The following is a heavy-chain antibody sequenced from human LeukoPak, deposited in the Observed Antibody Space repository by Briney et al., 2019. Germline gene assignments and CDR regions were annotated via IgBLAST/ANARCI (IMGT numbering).Heavy chain of an antibody. CDR1: GGSMSSYY. D-gene: IGHD2/OR15-2a*01. V-gene: IGHV4-4*07. CDR2: IYTSGNT. Sequence: PSETLSLTCTVSGGSMSSYYWSWIRQPAGKGLEWIGRIYTSGNTNYNPSLKSRVTMSVDTSKNQFSLKLTSVTAVDTAVYYCARGLSHSKDIWGQGTMVTVSS. CDR3: ARGLSHSKDI. J-gene: IGHJ3*02.